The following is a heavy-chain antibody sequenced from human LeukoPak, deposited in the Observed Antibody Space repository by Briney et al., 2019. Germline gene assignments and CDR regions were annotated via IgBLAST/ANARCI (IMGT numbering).Heavy chain of an antibody. V-gene: IGHV3-20*04. CDR3: AKTRQWLVPERGMDV. D-gene: IGHD6-19*01. CDR2: INWNGGST. CDR1: GFTFDGHG. J-gene: IGHJ6*02. Sequence: GGSLRLSCATSGFTFDGHGMSWVRQAPGKGLEWVSGINWNGGSTAYADSVKGRFTISRDNSKNTLYLQMNSLRAEDTAVYYCAKTRQWLVPERGMDVWGQGATVTVSS.